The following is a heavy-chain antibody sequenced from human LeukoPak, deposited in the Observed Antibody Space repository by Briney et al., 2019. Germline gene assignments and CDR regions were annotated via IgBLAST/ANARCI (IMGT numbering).Heavy chain of an antibody. CDR1: GYTFAGYY. J-gene: IGHJ4*02. CDR3: TRVSKGYCGGDCYSDC. Sequence: ASVKVSCKASGYTFAGYYVHWVRQAPGQGLEWMGWINPNSGGTNYAQKFQGRVTMTRDTSISTAYMELSRLRSDDSAVYYCTRVSKGYCGGDCYSDCWGQGTLVTVSS. D-gene: IGHD2-21*02. CDR2: INPNSGGT. V-gene: IGHV1-2*02.